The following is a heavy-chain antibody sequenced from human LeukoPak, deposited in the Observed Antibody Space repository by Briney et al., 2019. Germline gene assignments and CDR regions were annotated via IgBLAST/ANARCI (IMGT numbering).Heavy chain of an antibody. CDR3: ARHDCTNGVCYPNDY. D-gene: IGHD2-8*01. CDR2: IDPSDSYT. CDR1: GYSFTSYW. V-gene: IGHV5-10-1*01. Sequence: GESLKISCKGSGYSFTSYWISWVRQMPGKGLEWMGRIDPSDSYTNYSPSFQGHVTISADKSISTAYLQWSSLKASDTAMYYCARHDCTNGVCYPNDYWGQGTLVIVSS. J-gene: IGHJ4*02.